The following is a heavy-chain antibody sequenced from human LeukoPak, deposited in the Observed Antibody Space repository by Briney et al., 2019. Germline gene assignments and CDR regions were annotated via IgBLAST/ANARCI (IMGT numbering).Heavy chain of an antibody. Sequence: PGGSLRLSCEASNYWMSWFRQAPGKGLEWVANIKQDGSEKYYLDSVKGRFTISRDNAKNSLYLQMNSLRAEDTAVYYCARDRGYFDNWGQGTLVTVSS. J-gene: IGHJ4*02. CDR3: ARDRGYFDN. CDR2: IKQDGSEK. V-gene: IGHV3-7*01. CDR1: SNYW.